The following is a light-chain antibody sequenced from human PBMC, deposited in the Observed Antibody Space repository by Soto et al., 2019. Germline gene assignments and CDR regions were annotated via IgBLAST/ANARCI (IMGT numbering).Light chain of an antibody. CDR1: SSDVGDYHS. CDR3: SSYATNTTLGV. Sequence: QSALTQPASVSGSPGQSITISCTGTSSDVGDYHSLSWYQQYPGKAPKLLIYDVSNRPLRVSNRFSASKSGTTASLTISGLQAEDEADYYYSSYATNTTLGVFGTGTKLTVL. V-gene: IGLV2-14*01. J-gene: IGLJ1*01. CDR2: DVS.